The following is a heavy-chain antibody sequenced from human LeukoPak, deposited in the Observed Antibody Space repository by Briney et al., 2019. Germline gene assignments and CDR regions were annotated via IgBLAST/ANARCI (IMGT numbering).Heavy chain of an antibody. V-gene: IGHV4-39*07. D-gene: IGHD4-11*01. CDR1: GGSVSSGSYY. CDR2: INHSGST. Sequence: SETLSLTCTVSGGSVSSGSYYWSWIRQPPGKGLEWIGEINHSGSTNYNPSLKSRVTISVDTSKNQFSLKLSSVTAADTAVYYCARGPDYSNRLYYYYYGMDVWGQGTTVTVSS. J-gene: IGHJ6*02. CDR3: ARGPDYSNRLYYYYYGMDV.